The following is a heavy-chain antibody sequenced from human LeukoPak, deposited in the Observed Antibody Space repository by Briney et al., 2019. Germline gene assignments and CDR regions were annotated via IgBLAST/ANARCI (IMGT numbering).Heavy chain of an antibody. J-gene: IGHJ4*02. V-gene: IGHV6-1*01. D-gene: IGHD4-11*01. CDR3: ARGQYSAHAY. Sequence: YAVSVKSRITINLDTSKNQLSLQLNSVTPEDTAVYYCARGQYSAHAYWGQGTLVTVSS.